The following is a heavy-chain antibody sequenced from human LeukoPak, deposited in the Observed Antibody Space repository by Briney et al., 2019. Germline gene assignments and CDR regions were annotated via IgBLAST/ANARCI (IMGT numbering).Heavy chain of an antibody. V-gene: IGHV4-30-4*08. CDR2: IYYSGST. J-gene: IGHJ4*02. CDR3: ARGHYGSGSYYSRGGYFDY. Sequence: SETLSLTCTVSGGSISSGDYYWSWIRQPPGNGLEWIWYIYYSGSTYYNPSLKSRVTISVDTSKNQFSLKLSSVTAADTAVYYCARGHYGSGSYYSRGGYFDYWGQGTLVTVSS. CDR1: GGSISSGDYY. D-gene: IGHD3-10*01.